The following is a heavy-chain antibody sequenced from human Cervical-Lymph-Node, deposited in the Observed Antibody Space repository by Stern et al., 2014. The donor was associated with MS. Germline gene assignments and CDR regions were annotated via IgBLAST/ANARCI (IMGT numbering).Heavy chain of an antibody. CDR1: GYSFTTFW. CDR3: ARPLGSGWTAGWYY. CDR2: ICPDDSDT. D-gene: IGHD6-19*01. J-gene: IGHJ4*02. Sequence: EVQLEESGAEVKKPGESLKISCKGSGYSFTTFWIGSVRQMPGKGLEWVGIICPDDSDTRYSPSFQGQVNISADKSTDTAYRQWSSLKASDTATYYCARPLGSGWTAGWYYWGQGTRVTVSS. V-gene: IGHV5-51*03.